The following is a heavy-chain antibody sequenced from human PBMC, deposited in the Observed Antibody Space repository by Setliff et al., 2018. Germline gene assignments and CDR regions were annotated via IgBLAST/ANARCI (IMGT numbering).Heavy chain of an antibody. CDR1: GFTFSDYS. Sequence: PGGSLRLSCAASGFTFSDYSMHWVRQGPGKGLEWVARTNSDESRTNYAGSMKGRFTISRDNARNTVYLQMNSLRAEDTAVYYCARDREGDGNYYMDVWGKGTTVTVS. CDR3: ARDREGDGNYYMDV. CDR2: TNSDESRT. V-gene: IGHV3-74*01. J-gene: IGHJ6*03. D-gene: IGHD1-1*01.